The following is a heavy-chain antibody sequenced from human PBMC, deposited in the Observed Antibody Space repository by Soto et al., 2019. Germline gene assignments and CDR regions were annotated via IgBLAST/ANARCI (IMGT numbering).Heavy chain of an antibody. Sequence: QVQLVQSGAEVKKPGSSVKVSCKASGGTFSTYVISWVRQAPGQGLEWMGRVIPMSGSSNYAQKFQGRVTITADKDTSIAYMEVRSLSSEDTAVYYCARGRPRSRPPFYYYDLDVWGQGTKVIVSS. CDR2: VIPMSGSS. D-gene: IGHD2-2*01. V-gene: IGHV1-69*06. CDR1: GGTFSTYV. CDR3: ARGRPRSRPPFYYYDLDV. J-gene: IGHJ6*02.